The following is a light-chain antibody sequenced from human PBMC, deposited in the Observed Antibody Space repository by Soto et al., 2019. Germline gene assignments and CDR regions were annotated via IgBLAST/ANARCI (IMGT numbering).Light chain of an antibody. CDR3: QQYNNWPIT. CDR2: DAS. V-gene: IGKV3D-15*01. CDR1: QSVTIY. J-gene: IGKJ5*01. Sequence: ETVLTQSPATLSLSPGERATLSCRASQSVTIYVAWYQQKPGQAPRLLIYDASTRATGIPARFSGSGSGTEFTLTISSLQSEDFAVYYCQQYNNWPITFGQGTRLEIK.